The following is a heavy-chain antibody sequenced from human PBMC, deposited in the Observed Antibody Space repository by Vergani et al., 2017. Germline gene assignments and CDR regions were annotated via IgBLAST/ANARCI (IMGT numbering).Heavy chain of an antibody. CDR1: GFTFSDYY. Sequence: QVQLVESGGGLVKPGGSLRLSCAASGFTFSDYYMSWIRQAPGKGLEWVSYISSSSSYTNYADSVKGRFTISRDNAKNSLYLQMNSLRAEDTAVYYCARELRYSGYDLYYFDYWGQGTLVTVSS. CDR3: ARELRYSGYDLYYFDY. V-gene: IGHV3-11*06. CDR2: ISSSSSYT. D-gene: IGHD5-12*01. J-gene: IGHJ4*02.